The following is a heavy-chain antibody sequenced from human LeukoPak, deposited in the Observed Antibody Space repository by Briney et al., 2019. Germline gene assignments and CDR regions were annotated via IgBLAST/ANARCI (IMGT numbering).Heavy chain of an antibody. CDR3: ARIVTTWLDY. CDR2: IKHDGSEN. V-gene: IGHV3-7*01. D-gene: IGHD2/OR15-2a*01. CDR1: GFSFSSYW. Sequence: GGSLRLSCAASGFSFSSYWMTWVRQAPGKGLEWVATIKHDGSENYYVDSVRGRLTISRDNAKNSLFLQVNSLRAEDTAMYYCARIVTTWLDYWGQGTLLTVSS. J-gene: IGHJ4*02.